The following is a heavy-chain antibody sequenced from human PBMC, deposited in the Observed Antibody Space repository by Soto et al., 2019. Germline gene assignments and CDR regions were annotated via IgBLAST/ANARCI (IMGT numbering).Heavy chain of an antibody. CDR3: AREFGGHFDY. J-gene: IGHJ4*02. CDR1: GDSITSGDYF. D-gene: IGHD2-15*01. Sequence: SETLSLTCGVSGDSITSGDYFWSWIRQPPGKGAEWIGYISYGGSTFYNPSLKSRVTISVDTSKNQFSLKLSSVTAADTAVYYCAREFGGHFDYWGQGTLVTVSS. CDR2: ISYGGST. V-gene: IGHV4-30-4*08.